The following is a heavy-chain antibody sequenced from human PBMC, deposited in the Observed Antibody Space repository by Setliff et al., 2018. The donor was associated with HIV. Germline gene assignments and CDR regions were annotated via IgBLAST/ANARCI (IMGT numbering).Heavy chain of an antibody. J-gene: IGHJ6*03. CDR2: IYYSGST. CDR3: ATRNTLRYFEWLNYYYYYMDV. V-gene: IGHV4-31*02. Sequence: PSETLSLTCTVSGGSISSGVSYWSWIRQLPGKGLEWIGYIYYSGSTYYNPSLKSRLTISVDTSKNQFSLKLSSVTAADTAVYYCATRNTLRYFEWLNYYYYYMDVWGKGTTVTVSS. D-gene: IGHD3-9*01. CDR1: GGSISSGVSY.